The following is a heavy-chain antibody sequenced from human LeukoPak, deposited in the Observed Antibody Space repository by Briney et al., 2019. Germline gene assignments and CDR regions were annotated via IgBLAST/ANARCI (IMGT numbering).Heavy chain of an antibody. CDR3: AEATGEAAAARH. Sequence: SETLSLTCSVSGVSISSYYWSWIRQPAGKGLEWIGRIYSGGSTNYSPSLKSRVTVSVDTSKNELSLKLTSVTAADTAVYYCAEATGEAAAARHWGPGTLVTVSS. CDR2: IYSGGST. V-gene: IGHV4-4*07. J-gene: IGHJ1*01. CDR1: GVSISSYY. D-gene: IGHD6-25*01.